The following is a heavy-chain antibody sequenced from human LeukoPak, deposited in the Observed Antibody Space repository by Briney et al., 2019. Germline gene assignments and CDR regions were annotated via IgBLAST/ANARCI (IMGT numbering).Heavy chain of an antibody. J-gene: IGHJ4*02. D-gene: IGHD3-10*01. CDR3: ARGVRGVVRSSRVDY. V-gene: IGHV3-48*04. Sequence: GGSLRLSCSASGFTFSSYSMNWVRQAPGKGLEWVSYISSSSSTIYYADSVKGRFTISRDNAKNSLYLQMNSLRAEDTAVYYCARGVRGVVRSSRVDYWGQGTLVTVSS. CDR1: GFTFSSYS. CDR2: ISSSSSTI.